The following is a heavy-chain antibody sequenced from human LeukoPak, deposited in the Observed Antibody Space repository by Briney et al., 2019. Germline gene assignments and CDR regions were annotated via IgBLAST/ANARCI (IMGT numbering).Heavy chain of an antibody. J-gene: IGHJ3*02. CDR2: INPSGGST. CDR3: ARDGFCGGDCYGMGAFDI. V-gene: IGHV1-46*01. Sequence: ASVKVSCKASGYSFTTYHMHWVRQAPGQGLEWMGIINPSGGSTNYAQNFQGRVTMTRDMSTSTVYMELSSLRSEDTAVYYCARDGFCGGDCYGMGAFDIWGQGTMVTVSS. CDR1: GYSFTTYH. D-gene: IGHD2-21*02.